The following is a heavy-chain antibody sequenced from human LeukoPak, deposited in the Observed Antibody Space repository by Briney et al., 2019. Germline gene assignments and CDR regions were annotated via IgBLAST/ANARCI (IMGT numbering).Heavy chain of an antibody. J-gene: IGHJ3*02. CDR2: INSDGRRT. CDR1: GFTFSSYW. V-gene: IGHV3-74*01. D-gene: IGHD3-10*01. CDR3: ASGGRAFDI. Sequence: GGSLRLSCAASGFTFSSYWMHWVRQVPGRGLVWVSHINSDGRRTNSADSVKGRFTISRDNAKNTLYLQMNSLRADDTAVYYCASGGRAFDIWGHGTMVTVSS.